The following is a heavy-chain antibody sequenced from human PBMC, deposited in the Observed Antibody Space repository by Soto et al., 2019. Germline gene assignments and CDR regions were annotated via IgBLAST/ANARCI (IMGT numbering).Heavy chain of an antibody. D-gene: IGHD3-10*01. Sequence: GGSLRLSCAASGFTFSSYAMSWVRQAPGKGLEWVSVISGSGGSTYYADSVKGRFTISRDNSKNTLYLQMNSLRAEDTAVYYCAKVGLEWFNFDYWGQGTLVTVS. CDR1: GFTFSSYA. J-gene: IGHJ4*02. CDR2: ISGSGGST. V-gene: IGHV3-23*01. CDR3: AKVGLEWFNFDY.